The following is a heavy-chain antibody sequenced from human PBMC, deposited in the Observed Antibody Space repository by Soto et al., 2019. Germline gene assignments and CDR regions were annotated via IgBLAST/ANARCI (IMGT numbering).Heavy chain of an antibody. CDR3: ARMGDVPYYYYGMDV. J-gene: IGHJ6*02. Sequence: ASVKVSCKASGFTFTSYGISWVRQAPGQGLEWMGWINGYNGNTNHAQKLQGRVTMSTDTSTSTAYMELRSLRSDDSAVYYCARMGDVPYYYYGMDVWGQGTTVTVSS. V-gene: IGHV1-18*01. CDR1: GFTFTSYG. CDR2: INGYNGNT. D-gene: IGHD3-16*01.